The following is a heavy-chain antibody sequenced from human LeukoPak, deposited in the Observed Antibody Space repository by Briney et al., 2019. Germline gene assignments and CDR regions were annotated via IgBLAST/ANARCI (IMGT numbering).Heavy chain of an antibody. J-gene: IGHJ4*02. CDR3: ARHGGPQASAAAGSQADY. Sequence: GESLKISSKGSGYSFTSYWIGWVRQMPGKGLEWMGIIYPGDSETTYSPSFQGQVTISADKSISTASLQWSSLQACGTAMYYCARHGGPQASAAAGSQADYWGQGTLVTVSS. D-gene: IGHD6-13*01. CDR1: GYSFTSYW. CDR2: IYPGDSET. V-gene: IGHV5-51*01.